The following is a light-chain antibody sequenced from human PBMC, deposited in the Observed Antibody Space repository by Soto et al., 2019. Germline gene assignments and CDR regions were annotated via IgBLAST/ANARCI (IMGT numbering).Light chain of an antibody. V-gene: IGKV3-15*01. CDR3: QQYDKWPWT. CDR1: QTINNN. Sequence: DIVMTQSPATLSMSPGERATLSCRASQTINNNLAWNQQKPGQAPRLLIYGASNRATGIPDRFSGSGSETEFTLTISILQSEDFAVYYCQQYDKWPWTFGQGTKVEIK. CDR2: GAS. J-gene: IGKJ1*01.